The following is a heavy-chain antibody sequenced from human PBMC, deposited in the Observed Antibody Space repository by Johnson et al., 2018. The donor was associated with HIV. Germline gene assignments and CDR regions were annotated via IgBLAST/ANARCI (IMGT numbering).Heavy chain of an antibody. V-gene: IGHV3-66*01. CDR2: IHSGDRT. CDR1: GLSVSINY. Sequence: VQLVESGGGLVKPGGSLRLSCAVSGLSVSINYITWVLQAPGKGLEWVSVIHSGDRTYSAVSVKGRFTISRDRSKNTLFLQMNSLRVEDTAIYYCAGRSSAWYEDAFDIWGQGTMVTVSS. CDR3: AGRSSAWYEDAFDI. D-gene: IGHD6-19*01. J-gene: IGHJ3*02.